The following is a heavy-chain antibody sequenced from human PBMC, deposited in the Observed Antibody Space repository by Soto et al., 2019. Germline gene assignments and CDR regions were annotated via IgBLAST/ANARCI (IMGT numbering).Heavy chain of an antibody. Sequence: PSETLSLTCTVSGGSISSYYWSWIRQPPGKGLEWIGYIYYSGSTNYNPSLKSRVTISVDTSKNQFSLKLSSVTAADTAVYYCARHLAVFCVVRSSHPYSMDVRGTGPTVTVSS. CDR3: ARHLAVFCVVRSSHPYSMDV. CDR2: IYYSGST. D-gene: IGHD3-3*01. J-gene: IGHJ6*04. CDR1: GGSISSYY. V-gene: IGHV4-59*08.